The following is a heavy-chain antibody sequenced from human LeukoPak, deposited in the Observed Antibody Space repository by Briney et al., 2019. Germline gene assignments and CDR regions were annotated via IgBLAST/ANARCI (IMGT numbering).Heavy chain of an antibody. D-gene: IGHD4-17*01. CDR2: IIPIFGTA. V-gene: IGHV1-69*13. Sequence: GASVKVSCKASGGTFSIYAISWVRQAPGQGLEWMGGIIPIFGTANYAQKFQGRVTITADEPTSTAYMELSSLRSEDTAVYYCARDPYGDYYYGMDVWGQGTTVTVSS. CDR1: GGTFSIYA. J-gene: IGHJ6*02. CDR3: ARDPYGDYYYGMDV.